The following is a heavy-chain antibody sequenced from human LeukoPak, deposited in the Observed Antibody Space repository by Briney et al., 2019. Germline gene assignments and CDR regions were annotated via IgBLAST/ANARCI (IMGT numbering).Heavy chain of an antibody. V-gene: IGHV3-30*03. CDR2: TSHDGSDK. J-gene: IGHJ5*02. Sequence: GRSLRLSCAASGFTFSSYGMHWVRQAPGKGLEWVAMTSHDGSDKYYADSVKGRFTISRDNSKNTLYLQMNSLRSEDTAVYYCARDREFTTVHGPNWFDPWGQGTLVTVSS. CDR1: GFTFSSYG. D-gene: IGHD4-17*01. CDR3: ARDREFTTVHGPNWFDP.